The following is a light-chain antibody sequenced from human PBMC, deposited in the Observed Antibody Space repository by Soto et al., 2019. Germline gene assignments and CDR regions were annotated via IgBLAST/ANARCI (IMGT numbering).Light chain of an antibody. CDR2: DVN. Sequence: QSALTQPRSVSGSPGQSVTISCAGTGRDVGAYYYVSWYQQHPGKAPKLMLYDVNERPSGVPDRFSGSKSGNTASLTISGLQAEDEADYYCCSYAGGYTHVVFGGGTQLTVL. CDR3: CSYAGGYTHVV. J-gene: IGLJ2*01. CDR1: GRDVGAYYY. V-gene: IGLV2-11*01.